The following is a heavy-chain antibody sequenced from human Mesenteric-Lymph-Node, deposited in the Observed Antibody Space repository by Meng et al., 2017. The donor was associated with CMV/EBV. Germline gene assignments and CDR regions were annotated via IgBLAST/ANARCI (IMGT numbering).Heavy chain of an antibody. CDR2: IYHSGST. CDR3: ARGFRGSGGY. J-gene: IGHJ4*02. CDR1: GGSISSSNW. D-gene: IGHD1-26*01. V-gene: IGHV4-4*02. Sequence: GPLRPSCAVPGGSISSSNWWSWVRQPPGKWLEWPGEIYHSGSTNYNPSLKSRVTISVDKSKNQFSLKLGSVTAADTAVYYCARGFRGSGGYWGQGTLVTVSS.